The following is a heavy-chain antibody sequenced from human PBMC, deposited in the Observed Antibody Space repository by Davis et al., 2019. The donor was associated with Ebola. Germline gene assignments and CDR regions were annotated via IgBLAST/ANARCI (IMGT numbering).Heavy chain of an antibody. CDR1: GGSITNYY. CDR2: IYYNGNT. V-gene: IGHV4-59*01. J-gene: IGHJ2*01. CDR3: ARGGSGELSKWFFDF. D-gene: IGHD3-10*01. Sequence: PSETLSLTCTVSGGSITNYYWSWIRQTPGKGLQWIGYIYYNGNTNYNPSLNSRVSISVDTSENRFSLNLRSMTTADTAVYYCARGGSGELSKWFFDFWGRGTLVTVSS.